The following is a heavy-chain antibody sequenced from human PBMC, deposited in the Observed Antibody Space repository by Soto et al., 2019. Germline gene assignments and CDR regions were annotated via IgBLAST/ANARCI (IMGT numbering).Heavy chain of an antibody. CDR3: ARDLSGWGLTNGHYGVDV. D-gene: IGHD3-16*01. CDR2: INTGKGNT. CDR1: GYKFANYA. J-gene: IGHJ6*02. Sequence: QVRLVQSGTEVKRPGASVMVSCKASGYKFANYAIHWVRQAPGQNFEWMGWINTGKGNTRNSQKFQGRVTFTRDTSATTVHMEVGSLKFEDTAVYSCARDLSGWGLTNGHYGVDVWGQGTTVIVSS. V-gene: IGHV1-3*04.